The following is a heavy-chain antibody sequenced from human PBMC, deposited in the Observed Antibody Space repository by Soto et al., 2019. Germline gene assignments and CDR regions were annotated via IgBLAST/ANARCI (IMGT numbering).Heavy chain of an antibody. CDR3: ARDGGLGSLDPRFIAVAGTWFDP. CDR1: GGTFSSYA. D-gene: IGHD6-19*01. Sequence: ASVKVSCKASGGTFSSYAISWVRQAPGQGLEWMGGIIPIFGTANYAQKFQGRVTITADESTSTAYMELSSLRSEDTAVYYCARDGGLGSLDPRFIAVAGTWFDPWGQGTLVTVS. CDR2: IIPIFGTA. V-gene: IGHV1-69*13. J-gene: IGHJ5*02.